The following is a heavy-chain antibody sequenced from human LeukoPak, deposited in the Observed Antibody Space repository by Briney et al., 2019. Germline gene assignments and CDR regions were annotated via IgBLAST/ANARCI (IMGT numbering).Heavy chain of an antibody. CDR2: INHSGST. J-gene: IGHJ4*02. D-gene: IGHD3-10*01. Sequence: SETLSLTCAVYGGSFSGYYWSWIRQPPGKGLEWIGEINHSGSTNYNPSLKSRVTISVDTSKNQFSLKLSSVTAADTAVYYCARQLNIISGSPSDYWGQGTLVTVSS. CDR1: GGSFSGYY. CDR3: ARQLNIISGSPSDY. V-gene: IGHV4-34*01.